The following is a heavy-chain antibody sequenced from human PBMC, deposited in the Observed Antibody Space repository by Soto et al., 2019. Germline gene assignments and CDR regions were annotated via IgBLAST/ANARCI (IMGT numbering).Heavy chain of an antibody. Sequence: QVHLMQSGAEVKKPGASVKVSCKASGYTFTYYEITWVRQAPGQGLEWMGWISAYSGNTNYAQKLQGRLTMTTDTSTNTAYMELRSPRSDDTAVYYCARVVKAGDYGDYGRYYFDYWGHGTLVTVSS. CDR1: GYTFTYYE. CDR3: ARVVKAGDYGDYGRYYFDY. V-gene: IGHV1-18*04. J-gene: IGHJ4*01. D-gene: IGHD4-17*01. CDR2: ISAYSGNT.